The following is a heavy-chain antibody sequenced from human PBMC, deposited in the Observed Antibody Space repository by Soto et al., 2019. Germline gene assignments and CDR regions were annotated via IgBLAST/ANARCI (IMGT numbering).Heavy chain of an antibody. CDR3: ARVSSGDYGYYYYGMDV. J-gene: IGHJ6*02. V-gene: IGHV4-61*01. CDR2: IYYSGST. D-gene: IGHD4-17*01. CDR1: GGSVSSRSYY. Sequence: SETLSLTCTVPGGSVSSRSYYWSWIRQPPGKGLEWIGYIYYSGSTNSNPSLKSRVTISVDTSKNQFSLKLSSVSAADTAVYYCARVSSGDYGYYYYGMDVWGQGTPVTVSS.